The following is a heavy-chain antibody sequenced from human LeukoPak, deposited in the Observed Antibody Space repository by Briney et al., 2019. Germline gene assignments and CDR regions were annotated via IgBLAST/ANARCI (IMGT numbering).Heavy chain of an antibody. V-gene: IGHV1-2*02. CDR1: GYTFTGYY. CDR2: INPNSGGT. D-gene: IGHD3-22*01. CDR3: ARGRDSSGYYYVWGPSDAFDI. Sequence: ASVKVSCKASGYTFTGYYMHWVRQAPGQGLEWMGWINPNSGGTNYAQKFQGRVTMTRDTSISTAYMELSSLRSEDTAVYYCARGRDSSGYYYVWGPSDAFDIWGQGTMVTVSS. J-gene: IGHJ3*02.